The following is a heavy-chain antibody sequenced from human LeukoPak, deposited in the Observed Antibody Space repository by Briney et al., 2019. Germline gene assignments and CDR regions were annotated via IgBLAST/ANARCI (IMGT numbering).Heavy chain of an antibody. D-gene: IGHD3-22*01. V-gene: IGHV3-72*01. Sequence: GGSLRLSCAASGVTLSDHHMDWVRQAPGKGREGVGRTRDKARGYTTEYAASVKGIFTISRDDSKTLVYLQMNSLRTEDTAVYFCARDGAEGDNSAFDMWGQGTVVTVSS. CDR2: TRDKARGYTT. CDR1: GVTLSDHH. J-gene: IGHJ3*02. CDR3: ARDGAEGDNSAFDM.